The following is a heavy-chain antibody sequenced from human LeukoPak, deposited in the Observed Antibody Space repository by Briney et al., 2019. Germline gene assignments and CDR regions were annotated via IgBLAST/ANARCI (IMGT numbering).Heavy chain of an antibody. D-gene: IGHD4-17*01. V-gene: IGHV3-53*01. CDR1: GFTVCKNY. J-gene: IGHJ4*02. CDR2: IYSGGTT. Sequence: PGGSLRLSCADSGFTVCKNYMTLVRQAPGKGLEWVSVIYSGGTTHYADSVKGRFTISRDNSKNTLYLQMNSLRDDDTAVYFCATADQDHGDYYWGQGTLVTVSS. CDR3: ATADQDHGDYY.